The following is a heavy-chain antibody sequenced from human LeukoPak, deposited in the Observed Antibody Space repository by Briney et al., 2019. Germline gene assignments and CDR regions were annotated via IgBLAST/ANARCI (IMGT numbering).Heavy chain of an antibody. D-gene: IGHD5-24*01. CDR1: GASFSGYY. CDR2: INHSGKT. Sequence: PSETLSLTCAVSGASFSGYYWTWIRQPPGKGLEWIGEINHSGKTNYNPSLKSRITISVDTSKNQFSLKLSSVTAADTAVYYCARTERWLQNYYYYGMDVWGQGTTVTVSS. J-gene: IGHJ6*02. CDR3: ARTERWLQNYYYYGMDV. V-gene: IGHV4-34*01.